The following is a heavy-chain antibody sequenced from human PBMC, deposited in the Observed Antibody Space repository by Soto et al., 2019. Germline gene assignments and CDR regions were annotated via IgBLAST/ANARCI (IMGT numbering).Heavy chain of an antibody. Sequence: ASVKVSCKASGYSFTDYSIQWMRQAPGQRPEWVGWINVAAGVTQYSQRFQGRVKISRDTSANTAYMELSSLRSEDTAVYYCARSQYEQFRIDDWGQGTLVSVSS. CDR3: ARSQYEQFRIDD. V-gene: IGHV1-3*01. D-gene: IGHD6-19*01. CDR1: GYSFTDYS. J-gene: IGHJ4*01. CDR2: INVAAGVT.